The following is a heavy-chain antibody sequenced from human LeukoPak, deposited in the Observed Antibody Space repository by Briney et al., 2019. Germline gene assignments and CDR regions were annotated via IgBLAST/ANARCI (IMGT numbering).Heavy chain of an antibody. D-gene: IGHD1-26*01. Sequence: SETLSLTCTVSGGSISSDYWSWIRQPPGKGLEWIGYIYYSGSTNYNSSLGSRVTISVDTSKNQFSLKLNSVTAADTAVYYCARMIGWGARRYSYFYMDVWGKGTTVTISS. CDR1: GGSISSDY. V-gene: IGHV4-59*01. CDR2: IYYSGST. CDR3: ARMIGWGARRYSYFYMDV. J-gene: IGHJ6*03.